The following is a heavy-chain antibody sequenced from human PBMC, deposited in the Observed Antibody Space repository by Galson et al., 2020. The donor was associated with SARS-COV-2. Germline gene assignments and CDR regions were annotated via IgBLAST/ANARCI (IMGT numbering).Heavy chain of an antibody. J-gene: IGHJ5*01. CDR2: MAQSSGNI. V-gene: IGHV4-31*03. Sequence: SETLSLTCTVSGGSITSGNYYWNWIRQHPGTGLEWIGCMAQSSGNIYYNPSLKSRVTISMDTSQNYFSLKLSSVTAADTAVYYCARVPITMIRGINDWFDSWGQGTLVTVSS. CDR3: ARVPITMIRGINDWFDS. CDR1: GGSITSGNYY. D-gene: IGHD3-10*01.